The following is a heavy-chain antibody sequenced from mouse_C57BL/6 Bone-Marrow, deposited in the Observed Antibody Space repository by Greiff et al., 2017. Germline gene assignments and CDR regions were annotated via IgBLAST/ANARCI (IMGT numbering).Heavy chain of an antibody. CDR2: IYPGAGDT. CDR3: ARHSNQGAMDY. V-gene: IGHV1-82*01. Sequence: QVQLQQSGPELVKPGASVKMSCKASGYAFSSSWMHWVKQRPGKGLEWIGRIYPGAGDTNYNGKFKGKATLTADESSSTAYMQLSSLTSEDSAVYVCARHSNQGAMDYWGQGTSVTVSS. D-gene: IGHD2-5*01. CDR1: GYAFSSSW. J-gene: IGHJ4*01.